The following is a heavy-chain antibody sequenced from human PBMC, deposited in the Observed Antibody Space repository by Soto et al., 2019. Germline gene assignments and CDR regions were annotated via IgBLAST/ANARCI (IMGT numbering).Heavy chain of an antibody. CDR2: IYYSGST. D-gene: IGHD3-10*01. J-gene: IGHJ4*02. V-gene: IGHV4-39*01. CDR1: GGSISSRSYY. CDR3: ARRGSGSYSDY. Sequence: PSETLSLTCTVSGGSISSRSYYLGWIRQPPGKGLEWIGSIYYSGSTYYNPSLKSRVTISVDTSKNQFSLKLSSVTAVDTAVYYCARRGSGSYSDYWGQGTLVTVSS.